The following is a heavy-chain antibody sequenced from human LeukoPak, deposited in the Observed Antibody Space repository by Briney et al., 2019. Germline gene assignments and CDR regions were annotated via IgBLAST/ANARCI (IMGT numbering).Heavy chain of an antibody. CDR2: ISGSGGST. D-gene: IGHD3-22*01. J-gene: IGHJ5*02. CDR1: GFTFSSYA. CDR3: AKVPNSSGYLDWFDP. Sequence: GGSQRLSCAASGFTFSSYAMSWVRQAPGKGLEWVSAISGSGGSTYYADSVKGRFTISRDNSKNTLYLQMNSLRAEDTAVYYCAKVPNSSGYLDWFDPWGQGTLVTVSS. V-gene: IGHV3-23*01.